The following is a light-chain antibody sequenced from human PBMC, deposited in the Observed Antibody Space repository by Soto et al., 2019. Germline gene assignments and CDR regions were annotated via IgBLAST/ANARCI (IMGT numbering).Light chain of an antibody. CDR2: GAS. Sequence: DIQMTQSPSSLSASVGDRVTISCRASHDIANNLDWYQQKPWKAPKRLIYGASSLQSGVPSRFIGSRSGTDFTLTISSLQPEDFETYYWLQHDTYPWTFGQGTKVEIK. CDR1: HDIANN. V-gene: IGKV1-17*01. J-gene: IGKJ1*01. CDR3: LQHDTYPWT.